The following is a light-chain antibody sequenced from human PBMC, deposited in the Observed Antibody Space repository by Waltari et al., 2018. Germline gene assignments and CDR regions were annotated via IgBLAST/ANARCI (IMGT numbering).Light chain of an antibody. Sequence: QSVLTQPPSASGTPGQRLTISCSGSTSNIGGNTVNWYQQRPGTAPKLLIYSNNQRPSGVPDRFSGSKSGTSASLAISGLQSEDEADYYCAAWDDSLTGWMFGGGTKLTVL. CDR3: AAWDDSLTGWM. V-gene: IGLV1-44*01. CDR1: TSNIGGNT. J-gene: IGLJ3*02. CDR2: SNN.